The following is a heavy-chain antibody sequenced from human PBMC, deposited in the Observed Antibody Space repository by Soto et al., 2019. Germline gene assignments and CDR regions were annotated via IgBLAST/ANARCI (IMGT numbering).Heavy chain of an antibody. CDR2: IYPGDSDT. CDR1: GYSFTSYW. CDR3: ARVVNCSSTSCYDVGYYYYMDV. V-gene: IGHV5-51*01. D-gene: IGHD2-2*01. J-gene: IGHJ6*03. Sequence: PGESLKISCKGSGYSFTSYWIGWVRQMPGKGLEWMGIIYPGDSDTRYSPSFQGQVTISADKSISTAYLKWSSLKASDTAMYYCARVVNCSSTSCYDVGYYYYMDVWGKGTTVTVSS.